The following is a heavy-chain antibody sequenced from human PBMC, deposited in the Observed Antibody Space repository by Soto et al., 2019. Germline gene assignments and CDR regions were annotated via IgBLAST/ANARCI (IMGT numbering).Heavy chain of an antibody. CDR2: ISYDGSKK. Sequence: QELLVESGGGVVQPGRSLRLSCAASGFIFSRYAMHWVRQSPGKGLEGVAVISYDGSKKYYADSVEGRYTISRDDSKNTLYLQMNSLRVEDTAVYYCARPPHGMDVWGQGTTVIVSS. CDR1: GFIFSRYA. CDR3: ARPPHGMDV. J-gene: IGHJ6*02. V-gene: IGHV3-30-3*01.